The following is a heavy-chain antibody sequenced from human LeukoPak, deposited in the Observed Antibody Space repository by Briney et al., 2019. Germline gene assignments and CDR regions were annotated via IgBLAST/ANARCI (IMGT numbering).Heavy chain of an antibody. D-gene: IGHD3-3*01. J-gene: IGHJ5*02. CDR3: ARVLEYSGRWFDP. CDR2: IIPIFGIA. Sequence: SVKVSCKASGGTFSSYAISWVRQAPGQGLEWMGRIIPIFGIANYAQKFQGRVTITADKSTSTAYMELSSLRSGDTAVYYCARVLEYSGRWFDPWGQGTLVTVSS. CDR1: GGTFSSYA. V-gene: IGHV1-69*04.